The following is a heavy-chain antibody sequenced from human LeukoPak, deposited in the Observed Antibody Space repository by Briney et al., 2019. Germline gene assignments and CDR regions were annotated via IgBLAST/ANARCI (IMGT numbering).Heavy chain of an antibody. D-gene: IGHD3-10*01. V-gene: IGHV3-23*01. Sequence: GRSLRPSCAASGFTFGTYAMTSVRQHPRNGLEWVSLISGGGDITYYAHSVKGRFTISRDNSKNTLYLQMHSLRAEDTAVYYCAARPGDLAVPFDYWGQGTLVTVSS. CDR1: GFTFGTYA. CDR2: ISGGGDIT. J-gene: IGHJ4*02. CDR3: AARPGDLAVPFDY.